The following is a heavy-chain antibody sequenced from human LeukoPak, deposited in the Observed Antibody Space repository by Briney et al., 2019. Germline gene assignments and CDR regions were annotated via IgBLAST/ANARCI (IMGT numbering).Heavy chain of an antibody. J-gene: IGHJ3*02. Sequence: LSLTCTVSGGSISSYYWSWVRQAPGKGLEWVSGISWNSGSIGYADSVKGRFTISRDNAKNSLYLQMNSLRAEDMALYYCAKAGYQLLDDAFDIWGQGTMVTVSS. V-gene: IGHV3-9*03. CDR2: ISWNSGSI. D-gene: IGHD2-2*01. CDR1: GGSISSYY. CDR3: AKAGYQLLDDAFDI.